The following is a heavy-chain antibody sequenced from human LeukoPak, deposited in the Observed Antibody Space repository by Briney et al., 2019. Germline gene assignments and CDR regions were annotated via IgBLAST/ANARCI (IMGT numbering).Heavy chain of an antibody. CDR1: GFTFSSYG. D-gene: IGHD3-10*01. V-gene: IGHV3-30*18. Sequence: PGGSLRLSCSASGFTFSSYGMHWVRQAPGKGLAWVAVISYDGSNKYYADSVKGRFTISRDNSKNTLYLQMNSLRAEDTAVYYCAKDVDPFGSGSYVEGFDYWGQGTLVTVSS. J-gene: IGHJ4*02. CDR3: AKDVDPFGSGSYVEGFDY. CDR2: ISYDGSNK.